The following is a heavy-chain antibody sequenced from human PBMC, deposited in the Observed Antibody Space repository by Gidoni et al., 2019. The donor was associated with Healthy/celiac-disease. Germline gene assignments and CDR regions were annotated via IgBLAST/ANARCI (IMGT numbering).Heavy chain of an antibody. V-gene: IGHV3-9*01. J-gene: IGHJ6*02. CDR3: AKDIFGRNYYYYGMDV. Sequence: EVQLVESGGGLVQPGRSLRLSCSASGFPFDDYAMHWVRQAPGKGLEGVSGISWNSGSIGDADAVKGRFTISRDNAKNSLYLQMNRLRAEDTALYYCAKDIFGRNYYYYGMDVWGQGTTVTVSS. D-gene: IGHD2-21*01. CDR1: GFPFDDYA. CDR2: ISWNSGSI.